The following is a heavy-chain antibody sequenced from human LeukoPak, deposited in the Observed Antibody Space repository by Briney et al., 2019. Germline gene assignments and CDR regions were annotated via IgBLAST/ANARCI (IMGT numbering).Heavy chain of an antibody. CDR1: GGSISPYY. CDR3: ARGGWSLDY. J-gene: IGHJ4*02. Sequence: PSETLSLTCTVSGGSISPYYWSWIRQPPGKGLEWIGYIYYSGYTNYNPSLKSRVTMSVDTSKNQFSLKLSSVTAADTAVYYCARGGWSLDYWGQGTLVTVSS. V-gene: IGHV4-59*01. D-gene: IGHD6-19*01. CDR2: IYYSGYT.